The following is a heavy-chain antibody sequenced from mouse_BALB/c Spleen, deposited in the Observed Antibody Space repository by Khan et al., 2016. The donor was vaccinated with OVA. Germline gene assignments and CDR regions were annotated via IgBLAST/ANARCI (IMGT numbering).Heavy chain of an antibody. J-gene: IGHJ3*01. CDR3: ARNSYMYDFTY. D-gene: IGHD2-14*01. CDR1: GFSLTTYG. Sequence: QVQLQQSGPGLLQPSQSLSITCTVSGFSLTTYGVHWVRQSPGKGLEWLGLIWSGGNTDYNAAFISRLSISKDNSKSQVFFKMNRLQADDTAIYYCARNSYMYDFTYWGQGTLVTVSA. V-gene: IGHV2-4-1*01. CDR2: IWSGGNT.